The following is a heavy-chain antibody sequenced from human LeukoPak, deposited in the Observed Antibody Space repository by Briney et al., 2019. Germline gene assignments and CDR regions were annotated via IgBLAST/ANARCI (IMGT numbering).Heavy chain of an antibody. Sequence: SETLSLTCAVSGASISSSNYYWGWVRQSPGKGLEWIGNIYSSGNTYYNASLKSRVTMYIDTSKNQFSLKLRSVTAADTAEYYCARQSFHYGSGSYNFDYWGQGSLVTVSS. D-gene: IGHD3-10*01. V-gene: IGHV4-39*07. CDR1: GASISSSNYY. CDR3: ARQSFHYGSGSYNFDY. CDR2: IYSSGNT. J-gene: IGHJ4*02.